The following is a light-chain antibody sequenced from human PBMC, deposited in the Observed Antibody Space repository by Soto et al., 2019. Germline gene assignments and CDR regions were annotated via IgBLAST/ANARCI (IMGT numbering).Light chain of an antibody. V-gene: IGKV3-20*01. CDR3: QQFGRSPPSWT. J-gene: IGKJ1*01. CDR1: QSVSSNY. CDR2: GAS. Sequence: ETVLTQSPGTLSLSPGERATLSCRASQSVSSNYLAWYQQKPGQAPRLLIYGASTRATGIPDRFSGSGSGTDFTLTISIREPEDFAVYYCQQFGRSPPSWTFGQGTKVEIK.